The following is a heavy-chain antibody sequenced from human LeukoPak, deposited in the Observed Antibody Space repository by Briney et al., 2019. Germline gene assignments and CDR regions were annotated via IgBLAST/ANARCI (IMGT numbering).Heavy chain of an antibody. Sequence: QPGGSLRLSCAASGFTFSSYAMSWVRQAPGKGLEWVSVISGSGGSTYYVDSVKGRFTISRDNAKNSLYMQMNSLRAEDTAVYYCARQLGYSYGYAFDYWGQGTLVTVSS. V-gene: IGHV3-23*01. D-gene: IGHD5-18*01. J-gene: IGHJ4*02. CDR2: ISGSGGST. CDR3: ARQLGYSYGYAFDY. CDR1: GFTFSSYA.